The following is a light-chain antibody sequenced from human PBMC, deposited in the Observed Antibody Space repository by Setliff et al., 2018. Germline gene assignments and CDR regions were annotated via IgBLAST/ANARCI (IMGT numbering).Light chain of an antibody. CDR1: SSDIGGYNY. CDR2: DVK. CDR3: SSYTTTSTVV. Sequence: QSALAQPASVSGSPGQSITISCTGSSSDIGGYNYVSWYQQHPGKAPKLMIYDVKERPSGVSNRFSGSKSGNTASLTISGLQAEDEADYYCSSYTTTSTVVIGGGTKVTV. J-gene: IGLJ2*01. V-gene: IGLV2-14*01.